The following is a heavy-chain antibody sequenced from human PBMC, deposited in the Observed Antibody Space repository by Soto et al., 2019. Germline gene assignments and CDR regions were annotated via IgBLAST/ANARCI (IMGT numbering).Heavy chain of an antibody. CDR1: GFTFENYA. J-gene: IGHJ6*02. D-gene: IGHD3-3*01. V-gene: IGHV3-23*01. Sequence: LRLSCVASGFTFENYAMSWVRQAPGKGLEWVSAISGSGGTTYYSDSVKGRFTISRDNSKNTVYLQMNDLRVEDAAEYFCAKDSWAIFGVPAGEYYAMDVWGQGTTVTVSS. CDR2: ISGSGGTT. CDR3: AKDSWAIFGVPAGEYYAMDV.